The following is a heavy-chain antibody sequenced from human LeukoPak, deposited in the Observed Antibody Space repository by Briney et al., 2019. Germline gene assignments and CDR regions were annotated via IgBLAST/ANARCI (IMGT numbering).Heavy chain of an antibody. CDR3: ARGQRVVAARGYFDY. J-gene: IGHJ4*02. V-gene: IGHV3-21*01. D-gene: IGHD2-15*01. CDR2: ISSSSSYI. Sequence: TGGSLRLSCAASGFTFSSYSMNWVRQAPGKGLEWVSSISSSSSYIYYADSVKGRFTISRGNAKNSLYLQVNSLRAEDTAVYYCARGQRVVAARGYFDYWGQGTLVTVSS. CDR1: GFTFSSYS.